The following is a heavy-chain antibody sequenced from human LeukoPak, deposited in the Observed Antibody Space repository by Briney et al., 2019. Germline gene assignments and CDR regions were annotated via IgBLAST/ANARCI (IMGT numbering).Heavy chain of an antibody. CDR1: GGTFSSYA. CDR2: IIPIFGTA. J-gene: IGHJ4*02. Sequence: SVKVSCKASGGTFSSYAISWVRQAPGQGLEWLGGIIPIFGTANYAQKFQGRVTITADESTSTAYMELSSLRSEDTAVYYCARDNSDYGDYGVDYWGQGTLVTVSS. D-gene: IGHD4-17*01. CDR3: ARDNSDYGDYGVDY. V-gene: IGHV1-69*13.